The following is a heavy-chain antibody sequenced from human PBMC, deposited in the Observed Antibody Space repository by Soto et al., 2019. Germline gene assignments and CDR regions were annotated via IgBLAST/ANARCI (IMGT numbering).Heavy chain of an antibody. Sequence: EVQLVESGGGLIQPGGSLRLSCAASGFTVSSNYMSWVRQAPGKGLEWVSVIYSGGSTYYADSVKGRFTISRDNSKHPLYLQMHSLRAEDTAVYYCARDRGYSYGGYYYYGMDVWGQGTTVTVSS. CDR1: GFTVSSNY. CDR3: ARDRGYSYGGYYYYGMDV. D-gene: IGHD5-18*01. J-gene: IGHJ6*02. CDR2: IYSGGST. V-gene: IGHV3-53*01.